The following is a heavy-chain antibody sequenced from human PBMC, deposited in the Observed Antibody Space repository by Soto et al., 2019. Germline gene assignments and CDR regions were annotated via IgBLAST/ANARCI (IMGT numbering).Heavy chain of an antibody. CDR2: MNPNSGNT. Sequence: QVQLVQSGAEVKKPGASVKVSCKASGYTFTSYDINWVRQATGQGLEWMGWMNPNSGNTGYAQKFQGRVTMTRNTSISTAYMELSSLRSEDTAVYYCARLVIVGVAATPRAMFDPWGQGTLVTVSS. CDR3: ARLVIVGVAATPRAMFDP. D-gene: IGHD2-15*01. CDR1: GYTFTSYD. V-gene: IGHV1-8*01. J-gene: IGHJ5*02.